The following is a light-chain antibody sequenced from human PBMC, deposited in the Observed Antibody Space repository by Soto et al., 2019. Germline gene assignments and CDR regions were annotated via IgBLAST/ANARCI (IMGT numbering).Light chain of an antibody. CDR3: SSYTSSSALVV. J-gene: IGLJ2*01. Sequence: QSALTQPASVSGSPGQSITISCTGTSSDVGGYNHVSWYQQHPGKAPKLMIYDVSNRPSGVSNRFSASKSDNTASLTISGLQAEDEADYYCSSYTSSSALVVFGGGTQLTVL. CDR1: SSDVGGYNH. V-gene: IGLV2-14*03. CDR2: DVS.